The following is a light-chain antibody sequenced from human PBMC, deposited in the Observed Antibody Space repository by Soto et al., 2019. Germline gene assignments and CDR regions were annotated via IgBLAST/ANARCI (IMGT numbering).Light chain of an antibody. J-gene: IGKJ1*01. Sequence: IVLTQSPGTLSLSHGARATLSCRASQSVSSSYLGWYQQKPGQAPRLLIYGASSRATGIPDRFSGSGSGTEFTLTISSLQSEDFAVYYCQQYGSSGTFGQGTKVDI. V-gene: IGKV3-20*01. CDR1: QSVSSSY. CDR2: GAS. CDR3: QQYGSSGT.